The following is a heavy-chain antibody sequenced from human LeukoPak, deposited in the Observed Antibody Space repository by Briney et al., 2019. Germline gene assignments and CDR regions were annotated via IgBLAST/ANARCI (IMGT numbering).Heavy chain of an antibody. D-gene: IGHD1-26*01. CDR1: GFTVGSSY. J-gene: IGHJ4*02. Sequence: GGSLRLSCAASGFTVGSSYMGWVRQAPGKGLEWVSVIYSGGSTYYADSMKGRFTLSRDNSKNTLYLQMNSLRAEDTAVYYCARLSGSYYEADYWGKGTLVPVSS. CDR3: ARLSGSYYEADY. CDR2: IYSGGST. V-gene: IGHV3-53*01.